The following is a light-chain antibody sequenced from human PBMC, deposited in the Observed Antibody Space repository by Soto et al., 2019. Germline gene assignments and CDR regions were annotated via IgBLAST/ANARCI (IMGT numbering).Light chain of an antibody. CDR3: SSYTSRSLVV. CDR1: SSDVGGYNY. J-gene: IGLJ2*01. CDR2: DVS. V-gene: IGLV2-14*01. Sequence: QSALTQPASVSGSPGQPITISCTGTSSDVGGYNYVSWYQQHPGKAPKLMIYDVSNRPSGVSKRFSGSKSGNTASLTISGLQAEDEADYYCSSYTSRSLVVFGGGTKVTV.